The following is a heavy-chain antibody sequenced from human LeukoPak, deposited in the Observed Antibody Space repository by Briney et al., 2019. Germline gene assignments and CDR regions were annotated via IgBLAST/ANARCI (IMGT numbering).Heavy chain of an antibody. V-gene: IGHV1-2*02. D-gene: IGHD3-22*01. Sequence: ASVKVSCKASGYTFTGYYMHWVRQAPGQGLEWMGWINPNSGGTNYAQKFQGRVTMTRDTSISTAYMELSRLRSDDTAVYYCARGGATYYYDRSGYHVLDYWGQGTLVTVSS. CDR1: GYTFTGYY. CDR2: INPNSGGT. J-gene: IGHJ4*02. CDR3: ARGGATYYYDRSGYHVLDY.